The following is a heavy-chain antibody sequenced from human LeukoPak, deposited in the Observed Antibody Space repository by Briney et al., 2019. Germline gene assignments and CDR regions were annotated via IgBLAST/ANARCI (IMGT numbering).Heavy chain of an antibody. J-gene: IGHJ4*02. D-gene: IGHD5-12*01. V-gene: IGHV3-30*02. CDR2: IRYDGSNK. CDR3: AKDDSGYDGFDY. Sequence: PGGSLRLSCAASGFTFSSYGMHWVRQAPGKGLEWVAFIRYDGSNKYYADSVKGRFTLSRDNSKNTLYLQMNSLRAEDTAVYYCAKDDSGYDGFDYWGQGNLVTVSS. CDR1: GFTFSSYG.